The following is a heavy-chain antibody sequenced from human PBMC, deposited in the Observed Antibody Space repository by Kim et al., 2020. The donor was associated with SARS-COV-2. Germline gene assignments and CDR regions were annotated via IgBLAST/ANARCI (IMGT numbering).Heavy chain of an antibody. D-gene: IGHD3-22*01. CDR1: GGSISSSSYY. Sequence: SETLSLTCTVSGGSISSSSYYWGWIRQPPGKGLEWIGSIYYSGSTYYNPSLESRVTISVDTSKNQFSLKLSSVTAADTAVYYCARHHVGITMIVVVAARFDPWGQGTLVTVSS. V-gene: IGHV4-39*01. J-gene: IGHJ5*02. CDR2: IYYSGST. CDR3: ARHHVGITMIVVVAARFDP.